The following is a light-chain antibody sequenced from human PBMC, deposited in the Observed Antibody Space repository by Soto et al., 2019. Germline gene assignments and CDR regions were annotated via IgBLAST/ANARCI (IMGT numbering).Light chain of an antibody. CDR1: QSVSSSY. V-gene: IGKV3-20*01. CDR3: QQYGSSPLIT. Sequence: EIVLTQSPGTLSLSPGERATLSCRASQSVSSSYLAWYQQKPGQAPRLLIYGAYSRATGIPDRFSGSGSGTDFTLTSSRLEPEDFAVYYCQQYGSSPLITFGQGTRLEIK. CDR2: GAY. J-gene: IGKJ5*01.